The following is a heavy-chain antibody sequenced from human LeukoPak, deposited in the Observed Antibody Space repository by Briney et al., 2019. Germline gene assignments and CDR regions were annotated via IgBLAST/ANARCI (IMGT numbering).Heavy chain of an antibody. J-gene: IGHJ6*02. V-gene: IGHV3-30*18. Sequence: GRSLRLSCAASGFTFSSYGMHWVRQAPGKGLEWVAFISYDGSNKYYADSVKGRFTISRDNSKNTLYLQMNSLRAEDTAVYYCAKDLLRYCSSTSCYGLYYYYYGMDVWGQGTTVTVSS. D-gene: IGHD2-2*01. CDR3: AKDLLRYCSSTSCYGLYYYYYGMDV. CDR1: GFTFSSYG. CDR2: ISYDGSNK.